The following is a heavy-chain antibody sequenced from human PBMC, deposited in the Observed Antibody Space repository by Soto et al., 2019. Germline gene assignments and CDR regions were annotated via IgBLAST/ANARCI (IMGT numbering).Heavy chain of an antibody. D-gene: IGHD2-2*01. V-gene: IGHV5-10-1*01. CDR3: ATPSLVVPAERGGMDV. CDR2: IDPSDSYT. J-gene: IGHJ6*02. CDR1: GYSFTSYW. Sequence: GESLKISCKGSGYSFTSYWISWVRQMPGKGLEWMGRIDPSDSYTNYSPSFQGHVTISADKSISTAYLQWSSLKASDTAMYYCATPSLVVPAERGGMDVGGQGTTCTVSS.